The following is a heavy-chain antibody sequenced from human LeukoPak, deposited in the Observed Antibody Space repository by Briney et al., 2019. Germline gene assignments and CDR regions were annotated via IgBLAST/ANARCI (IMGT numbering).Heavy chain of an antibody. CDR1: GGSISSYY. CDR3: ARVSGYYDSSGYYNYYGMDV. Sequence: SETLSLTCTVSGGSISSYYRSWIRQPPGKGLEWIGYIYYSGSTNYNPSLKSRVTISVDTSKNQFSLKLSSVTAADTAVYYCARVSGYYDSSGYYNYYGMDVWGQGTTATVSS. V-gene: IGHV4-59*01. CDR2: IYYSGST. J-gene: IGHJ6*02. D-gene: IGHD3-22*01.